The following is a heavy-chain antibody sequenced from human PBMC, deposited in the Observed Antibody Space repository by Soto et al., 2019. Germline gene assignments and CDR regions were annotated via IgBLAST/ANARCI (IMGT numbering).Heavy chain of an antibody. CDR2: ISGSGGIT. D-gene: IGHD3-3*01. CDR1: GFTFSSYA. CDR3: AKDVLRFLEWLPPGFDY. Sequence: LRLSCAASGFTFSSYAMSWVRQAPGKGLEWVSAISGSGGITYYADSVKGRFTISRDNSKNTLYLQMNSLRAEDTAVYYCAKDVLRFLEWLPPGFDYWGQGTLVTVSS. V-gene: IGHV3-23*01. J-gene: IGHJ4*02.